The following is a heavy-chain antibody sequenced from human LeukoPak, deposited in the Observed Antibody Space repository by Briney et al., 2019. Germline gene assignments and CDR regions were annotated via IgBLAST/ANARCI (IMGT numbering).Heavy chain of an antibody. V-gene: IGHV3-7*01. Sequence: GGSLRLPCSASGFTFSNYWMSWVRQAPGKGLEWVANIKQDESEKYYVDSVKGRFTISRDNAKSSLYLQMNSLRAEDTAVYYCARALDSSSSRYQAFEEWGQGTLVTVSS. CDR2: IKQDESEK. CDR1: GFTFSNYW. D-gene: IGHD2-2*01. J-gene: IGHJ4*02. CDR3: ARALDSSSSRYQAFEE.